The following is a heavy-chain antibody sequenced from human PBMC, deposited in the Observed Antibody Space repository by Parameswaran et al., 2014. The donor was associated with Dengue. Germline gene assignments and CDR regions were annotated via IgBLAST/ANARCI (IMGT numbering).Heavy chain of an antibody. J-gene: IGHJ3*02. CDR2: ISDAGGYK. CDR1: GFTFSLFG. Sequence: ESLKISCAASGFTFSLFGMSWIRQAPGKGLEWVSSISDAGGYKYLLESVKGRFTVSRDNAKNSLYLQMNGLRAEDTAIYYCAKGSGSYHDAFDIWGQGTMVTVSS. CDR3: AKGSGSYHDAFDI. D-gene: IGHD1-26*01. V-gene: IGHV3-21*01.